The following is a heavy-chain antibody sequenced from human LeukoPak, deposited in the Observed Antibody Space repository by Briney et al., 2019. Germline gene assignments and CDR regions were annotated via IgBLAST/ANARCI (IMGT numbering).Heavy chain of an antibody. V-gene: IGHV3-7*01. CDR3: ARRVGSSGWSPYFDY. D-gene: IGHD6-19*01. CDR2: IKQDGSEK. CDR1: GFTFSIYW. Sequence: GGSLRLSCVASGFTFSIYWMSWVRQTPGKGLECVANIKQDGSEKYYVDSVKGRFTISRDNSKNSLFLQMNSLRAEDTAVYYCARRVGSSGWSPYFDYWGPGTLVTASS. J-gene: IGHJ4*02.